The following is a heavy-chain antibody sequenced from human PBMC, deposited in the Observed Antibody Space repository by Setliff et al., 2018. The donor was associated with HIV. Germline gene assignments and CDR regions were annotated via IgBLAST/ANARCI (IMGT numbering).Heavy chain of an antibody. V-gene: IGHV4-31*03. CDR2: IYSSGTK. D-gene: IGHD2-8*02. J-gene: IGHJ5*02. CDR1: GVTSGDYY. Sequence: PSETLSLTCTFSGVTSGDYYWTWIRQHPVKGLEWIGYIYSSGTKYYNPSLKSRLAISLDTSKNQFSLNLKSVTAADTAVYYCARAGDCTEASCPKARFDPWGPGILVTVSS. CDR3: ARAGDCTEASCPKARFDP.